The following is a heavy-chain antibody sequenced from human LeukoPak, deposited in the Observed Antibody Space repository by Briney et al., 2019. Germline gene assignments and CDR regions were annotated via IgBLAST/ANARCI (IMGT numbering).Heavy chain of an antibody. CDR3: ARVLRRGPKYSSSWFDY. J-gene: IGHJ5*01. V-gene: IGHV4-59*12. CDR2: IYGSGYT. D-gene: IGHD6-13*01. CDR1: GGSISGWY. Sequence: SETLSLTCTVSGGSISGWYWSWIRQPPGKGLEWIGYIYGSGYTNYNPSLKSRVTISVDTSKNQFSLKLSSVTAADTAVYYCARVLRRGPKYSSSWFDYWGQGTLVTVSS.